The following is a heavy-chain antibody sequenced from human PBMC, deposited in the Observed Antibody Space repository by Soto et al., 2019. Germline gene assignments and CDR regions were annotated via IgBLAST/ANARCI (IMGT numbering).Heavy chain of an antibody. D-gene: IGHD3-22*01. Sequence: PSETLSLTCTVSGGSISPYYWSWIRQPPGKGLEWIGFIYYSGNTNYNPSLKSRVTISVDTSQNQLSLMLTSVTAADTAVYYCARPRSSGYAGEFDYWGQGTLVTVS. V-gene: IGHV4-59*01. J-gene: IGHJ4*02. CDR2: IYYSGNT. CDR1: GGSISPYY. CDR3: ARPRSSGYAGEFDY.